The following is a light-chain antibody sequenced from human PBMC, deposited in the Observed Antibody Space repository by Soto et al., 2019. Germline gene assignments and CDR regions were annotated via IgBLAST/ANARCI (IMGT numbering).Light chain of an antibody. V-gene: IGKV3-20*01. Sequence: EIVLTQSPGTLSLSPGERATLSCRASHTISSSYLAGYQQKPGQAPRLLMYGISRRATGIPDRFSGSGSGTDFTLTITRLEPEDVAVYYCQQYVTSSPRTFGQGTKVEIK. J-gene: IGKJ1*01. CDR3: QQYVTSSPRT. CDR1: HTISSSY. CDR2: GIS.